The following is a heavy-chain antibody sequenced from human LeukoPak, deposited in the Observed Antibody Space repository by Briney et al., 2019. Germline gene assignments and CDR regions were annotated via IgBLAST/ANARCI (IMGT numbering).Heavy chain of an antibody. V-gene: IGHV3-7*01. CDR3: ARDRTAVTPGPRGDY. D-gene: IGHD4-17*01. Sequence: PGGCLTLSCPASGFTFSSYWMSWVRQAPGKGLEWVANIKQDGSETYYVGSVTGRFTISRDNAKNSPYMQMNSLRAEDTAVYYCARDRTAVTPGPRGDYWGQGTLVTVSS. CDR1: GFTFSSYW. CDR2: IKQDGSET. J-gene: IGHJ4*02.